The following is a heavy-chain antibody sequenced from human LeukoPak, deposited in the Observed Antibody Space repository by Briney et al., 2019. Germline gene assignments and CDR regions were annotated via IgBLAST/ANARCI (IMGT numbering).Heavy chain of an antibody. J-gene: IGHJ3*02. CDR1: GGYISSYY. D-gene: IGHD6-19*01. CDR2: INHSGST. Sequence: SETLSLTCTVSGGYISSYYWSWIRQPPGKGLEWIGEINHSGSTNYNPSLKSRVTISVDTSKNQFSLKLSSVTAADTAVYYCARQRKYSSGWYGDAFDIWGQGTMVTVSS. CDR3: ARQRKYSSGWYGDAFDI. V-gene: IGHV4-34*01.